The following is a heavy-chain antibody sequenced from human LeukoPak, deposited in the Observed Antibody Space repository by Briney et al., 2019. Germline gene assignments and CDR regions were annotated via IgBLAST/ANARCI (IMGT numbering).Heavy chain of an antibody. CDR3: ARERYCSSTSCYKSLNYFDY. Sequence: SETLSLTCTVSGGSISSNSYYWSWIRQPAGKGLEWIGRIYTSGSTNYNPSLKSRVTMSVDTSKNQFSLKLSSVTAADTAVYYCARERYCSSTSCYKSLNYFDYWGQGTLVTVSS. D-gene: IGHD2-2*01. CDR1: GGSISSNSYY. J-gene: IGHJ4*02. V-gene: IGHV4-61*02. CDR2: IYTSGST.